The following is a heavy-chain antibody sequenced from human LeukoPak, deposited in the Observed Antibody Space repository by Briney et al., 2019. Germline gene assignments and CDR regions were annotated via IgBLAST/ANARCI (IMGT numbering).Heavy chain of an antibody. J-gene: IGHJ5*02. CDR2: IYYSGST. CDR3: ARVVLWFGAAKQGWFDP. CDR1: GGSISSSSYY. V-gene: IGHV4-39*07. Sequence: SETLSLTCTVSGGSISSSSYYWGWIRQPPGKGLEWIGSIYYSGSTYYNPSLKSRVTISVDTSKNQFSLKLSSVTAADTAVYYCARVVLWFGAAKQGWFDPWGQGTLVTVSS. D-gene: IGHD3-10*01.